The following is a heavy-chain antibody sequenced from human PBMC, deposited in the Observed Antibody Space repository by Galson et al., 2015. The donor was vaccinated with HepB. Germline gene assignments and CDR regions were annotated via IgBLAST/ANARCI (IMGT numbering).Heavy chain of an antibody. V-gene: IGHV1-69*13. J-gene: IGHJ4*02. Sequence: SVKVSCKASGGTFSSYAISWVRQAPGQGLEWMGGIIPIFGTANYAQKFQGRVTITADESTSTAYMELSSLRSEDTAVYYCARVVVAAKLFDYWGQGTLVTVSS. CDR3: ARVVVAAKLFDY. D-gene: IGHD2-15*01. CDR2: IIPIFGTA. CDR1: GGTFSSYA.